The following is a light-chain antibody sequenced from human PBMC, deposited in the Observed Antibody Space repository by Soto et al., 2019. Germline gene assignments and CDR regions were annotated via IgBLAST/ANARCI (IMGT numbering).Light chain of an antibody. J-gene: IGLJ1*01. CDR1: TSDIGDYEY. V-gene: IGLV2-14*01. CDR3: TSYAAISFPYR. CDR2: EVS. Sequence: QSVLTQPASVSGSPGQSISISCTGSTSDIGDYEYVSWYQQHPGKAPKLIIYEVSRRPSGISNRFSASKSGNTASLFISGLQAEDEADYYCTSYAAISFPYRFGTGTKLTV.